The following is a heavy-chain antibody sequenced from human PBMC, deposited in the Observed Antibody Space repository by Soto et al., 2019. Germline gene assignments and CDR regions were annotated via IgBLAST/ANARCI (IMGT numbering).Heavy chain of an antibody. Sequence: XGSLILSCAPCGFTFSDYYMSWIRQAPGKGLEWVSYISSSGSIIYYADSVKGRFTISRDNAKNSLYLQMNSLRAEDAAVYYCARDLGYYDSSGYFDYWSEGTVVTVS. D-gene: IGHD3-22*01. CDR1: GFTFSDYY. CDR2: ISSSGSII. V-gene: IGHV3-11*01. CDR3: ARDLGYYDSSGYFDY. J-gene: IGHJ4*02.